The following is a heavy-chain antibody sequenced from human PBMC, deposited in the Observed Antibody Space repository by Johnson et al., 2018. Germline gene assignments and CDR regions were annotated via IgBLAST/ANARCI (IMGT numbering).Heavy chain of an antibody. J-gene: IGHJ4*02. D-gene: IGHD3-16*01. CDR3: VCYEWGLPFDQ. Sequence: EVQLGETGGGLVQPGGSLRLSCAASGFSFSSYWMDWVRQVPGKGLVWVSGVNRDGRSTRYVDSVKVRFTVSRDNAKNTLYLQMNSLRVEDTAVYYCVCYEWGLPFDQWGQGTLVAVSS. CDR2: VNRDGRST. CDR1: GFSFSSYW. V-gene: IGHV3-74*01.